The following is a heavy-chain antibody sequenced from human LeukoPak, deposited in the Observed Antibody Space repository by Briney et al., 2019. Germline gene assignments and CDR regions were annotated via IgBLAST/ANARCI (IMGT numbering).Heavy chain of an antibody. CDR2: NCHSGST. D-gene: IGHD6-6*01. V-gene: IGHV4-4*02. CDR1: GGSISSSNW. Sequence: PSGTLSFTCAVSGGSISSSNWLRWVRQPPGKWLGWIGENCHSGSTNYNPSLKSRVTISVDTSKNQFSLKLSSVTAADTAVYYCARGGRIAARDRHRGFDYWGQGTLVTVSS. CDR3: ARGGRIAARDRHRGFDY. J-gene: IGHJ4*02.